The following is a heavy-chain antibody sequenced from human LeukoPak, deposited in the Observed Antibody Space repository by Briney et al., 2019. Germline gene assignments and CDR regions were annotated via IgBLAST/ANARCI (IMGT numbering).Heavy chain of an antibody. CDR3: ARHRGIAAAAYPVAFDI. CDR1: GGSISSYY. D-gene: IGHD6-13*01. CDR2: IYYSGST. J-gene: IGHJ3*02. V-gene: IGHV4-59*08. Sequence: SETLSLTCTVSGGSISSYYWSWIRQPPGPGLWWIWYIYYSGSTNYNPSLKSRVIISVDTSKHQFSLKLSSVTAADTAVYYCARHRGIAAAAYPVAFDIWGQGTMVTVSS.